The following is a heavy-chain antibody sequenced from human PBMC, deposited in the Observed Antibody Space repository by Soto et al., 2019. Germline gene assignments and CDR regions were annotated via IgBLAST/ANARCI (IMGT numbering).Heavy chain of an antibody. Sequence: PGGSLRLSCAASGFTFSSYAMHWVRQAPGKGLEWVAVISYDGSNKYYADSVKGRFTISRDNSKNTLYLQMNSLRAEDTAVYYCAKEGSYGPLDYWGQGTLVTVSS. D-gene: IGHD5-18*01. J-gene: IGHJ4*02. CDR1: GFTFSSYA. CDR3: AKEGSYGPLDY. V-gene: IGHV3-30*04. CDR2: ISYDGSNK.